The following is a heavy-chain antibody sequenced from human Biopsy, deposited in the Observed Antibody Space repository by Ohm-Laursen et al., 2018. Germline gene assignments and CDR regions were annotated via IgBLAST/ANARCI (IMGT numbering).Heavy chain of an antibody. CDR1: GFSLSDVRMG. D-gene: IGHD6-13*01. Sequence: TQTLTLTCTVSGFSLSDVRMGVSWIRQTPEKALEWLAHISSSDAKSFSPSLQSRLSISRDASRSHVVLTMTNMDPIDTATYFCARTPILIVSAGLVYRHRRHLQGMDVWGQGIAVTVS. V-gene: IGHV2-26*01. CDR2: ISSSDAK. J-gene: IGHJ6*02. CDR3: ARTPILIVSAGLVYRHRRHLQGMDV.